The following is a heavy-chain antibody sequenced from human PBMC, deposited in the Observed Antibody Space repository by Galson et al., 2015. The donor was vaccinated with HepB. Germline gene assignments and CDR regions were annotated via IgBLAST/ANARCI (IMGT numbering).Heavy chain of an antibody. CDR2: ISSNGGST. CDR1: GFTFSSYA. J-gene: IGHJ4*02. CDR3: ARAYCSSTSCYDSDIDY. Sequence: SLRLSCAASGFTFSSYAMHWVRQAPGKGLEYVSAISSNGGSTYYANSVKGRFTISRDNSKNTLYLQMGSLRAEDMAVYYCARAYCSSTSCYDSDIDYWGQGTLVTVSS. V-gene: IGHV3-64*01. D-gene: IGHD2-2*01.